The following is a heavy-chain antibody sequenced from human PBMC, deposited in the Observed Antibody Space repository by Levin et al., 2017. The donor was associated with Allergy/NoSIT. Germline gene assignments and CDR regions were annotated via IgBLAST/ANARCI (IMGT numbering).Heavy chain of an antibody. CDR3: AKDSEYYYGSGVYNWFDP. J-gene: IGHJ5*02. V-gene: IGHV3-23*01. D-gene: IGHD3-10*01. Sequence: GGSLRLSCAASGFTFSSYAMNWVRQAPGKGLEWVSAISGSGGSTYYADSVKGRFTISRDNSKNTLYLQMNSLRAEDTAVYYCAKDSEYYYGSGVYNWFDPWGQGTLVTVSS. CDR1: GFTFSSYA. CDR2: ISGSGGST.